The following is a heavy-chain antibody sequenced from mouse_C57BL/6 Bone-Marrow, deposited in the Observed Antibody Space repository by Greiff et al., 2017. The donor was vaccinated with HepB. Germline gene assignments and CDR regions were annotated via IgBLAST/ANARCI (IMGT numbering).Heavy chain of an antibody. J-gene: IGHJ1*03. D-gene: IGHD1-1*01. CDR1: GFTFSDYG. V-gene: IGHV5-17*01. Sequence: EVMLVESGGGLVKPGGSLKLSCAASGFTFSDYGMHWVRQAPEKGLEWVAYISSGSSTIYYADTVKGRFTIARDNAKNTLFLQMTSLRSEDTAMYYCARYYYGSSYWYFDVWGTGTTVSGSS. CDR2: ISSGSSTI. CDR3: ARYYYGSSYWYFDV.